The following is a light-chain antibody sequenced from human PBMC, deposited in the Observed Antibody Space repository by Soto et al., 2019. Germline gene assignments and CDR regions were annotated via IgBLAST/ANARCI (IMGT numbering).Light chain of an antibody. CDR3: QQYNSYPWT. CDR2: KAS. V-gene: IGKV1-5*03. Sequence: DIQMTQSPSTLSASVGDRVTITCRASQNINSWLAWYQQKPGKAPNLLIYKASSLESGVPSRFSGSGSGTEFTLTISSLPPDDFATYYCQQYNSYPWTFGQGTKVEIK. CDR1: QNINSW. J-gene: IGKJ1*01.